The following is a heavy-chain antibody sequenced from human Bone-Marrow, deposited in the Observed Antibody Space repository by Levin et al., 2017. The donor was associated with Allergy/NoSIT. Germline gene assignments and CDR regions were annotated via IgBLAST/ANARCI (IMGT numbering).Heavy chain of an antibody. CDR1: GFIFSSV. D-gene: IGHD6-19*01. Sequence: LSLTCAASGFIFSSVMHWVRQAPGKGLEWVAVISYDGSNKDYTDSVKGRFTISRDNSKNTLYLHMNSLRAEDTAVYYCARELTLRGIAVQNAFDIWGQGTMVTVSS. CDR2: ISYDGSNK. V-gene: IGHV3-30*04. CDR3: ARELTLRGIAVQNAFDI. J-gene: IGHJ3*02.